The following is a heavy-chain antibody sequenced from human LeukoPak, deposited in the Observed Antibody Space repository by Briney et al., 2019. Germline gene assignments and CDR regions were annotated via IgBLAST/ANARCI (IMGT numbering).Heavy chain of an antibody. CDR3: VRGSKTPAY. CDR2: IKQDGSEK. V-gene: IGHV3-7*01. D-gene: IGHD4-23*01. Sequence: AGGSLRLSCAASVFTFSSYWMSWVRQAPGKGLEWVANIKQDGSEKYYVDSVKGRFTISRDNAKNSLYLQMNSLRAEDTAVYYCVRGSKTPAYWGQGILVTVSS. J-gene: IGHJ4*02. CDR1: VFTFSSYW.